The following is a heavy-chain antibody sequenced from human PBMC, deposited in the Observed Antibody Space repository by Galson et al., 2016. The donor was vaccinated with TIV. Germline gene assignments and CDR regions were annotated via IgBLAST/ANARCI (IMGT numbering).Heavy chain of an antibody. V-gene: IGHV3-30*04. J-gene: IGHJ4*02. CDR3: ARENYYDSSGYYTLGIFDY. D-gene: IGHD3-22*01. CDR1: GFTFSDFA. Sequence: SLRLSCAASGFTFSDFAVHWVRQAPGKGLEWLAVISSNGDTKYYADSVKGRFTISRDNSKNTVSLQMNNLRVQDTAIFYCARENYYDSSGYYTLGIFDYWGQGTLVTVSS. CDR2: ISSNGDTK.